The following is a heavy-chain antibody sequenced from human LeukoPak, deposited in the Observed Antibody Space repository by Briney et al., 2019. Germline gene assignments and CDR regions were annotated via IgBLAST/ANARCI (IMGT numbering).Heavy chain of an antibody. V-gene: IGHV3-21*01. D-gene: IGHD2-2*01. CDR3: AREISSSTSFDY. Sequence: GGTLRLSCAASGFSFSSYSMNWVRQAPGKGLEWVSSISSGSTYIYYADSVKGRFTISRDNAKNSLYLQVSTLRAEDTAVYYCAREISSSTSFDYWGQGTLVTVSS. J-gene: IGHJ4*02. CDR1: GFSFSSYS. CDR2: ISSGSTYI.